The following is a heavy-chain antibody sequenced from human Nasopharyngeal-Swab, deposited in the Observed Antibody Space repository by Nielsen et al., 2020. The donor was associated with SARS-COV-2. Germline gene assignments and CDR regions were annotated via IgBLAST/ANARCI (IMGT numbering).Heavy chain of an antibody. V-gene: IGHV1-2*04. Sequence: WVRQAPGQGLEWMGWINPNSGGTNYAQNFQGWVTMTRDTSISTAYMELSRLRSDDTAVCYCARDQYSGYDSSYYYYGMDVWGQGTTVTVSS. D-gene: IGHD5-12*01. CDR2: INPNSGGT. CDR3: ARDQYSGYDSSYYYYGMDV. J-gene: IGHJ6*02.